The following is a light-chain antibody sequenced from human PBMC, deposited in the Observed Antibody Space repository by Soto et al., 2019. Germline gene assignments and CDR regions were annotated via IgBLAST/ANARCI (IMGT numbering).Light chain of an antibody. J-gene: IGLJ2*01. CDR1: SSNIGNNY. Sequence: QSVLTQPPSVSAAPGQKVTISCSGSSSNIGNNYVSWYQQLPGTAPKLLIYENNKRPSGIPDRFSGSESGTSATLGITGLQTGDEADYYCGTWDSSLSAGVFGGGTKVTVL. V-gene: IGLV1-51*02. CDR3: GTWDSSLSAGV. CDR2: ENN.